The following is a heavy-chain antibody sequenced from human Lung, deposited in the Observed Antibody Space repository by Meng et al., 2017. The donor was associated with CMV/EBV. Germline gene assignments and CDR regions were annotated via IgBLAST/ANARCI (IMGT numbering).Heavy chain of an antibody. CDR1: RLTFNGYD. Sequence: QVPLVKSGAEVKNPGASVKVSCKASRLTFNGYDIHWVRQAPGQGLEWMGSVSPKTGDTNFAQKFHGRVTLTRDTSINTAYLGLNRLTSDDTAVYYCARTLAGPFDSWGQGTLVTVSS. J-gene: IGHJ4*02. D-gene: IGHD2/OR15-2a*01. CDR2: VSPKTGDT. V-gene: IGHV1-2*02. CDR3: ARTLAGPFDS.